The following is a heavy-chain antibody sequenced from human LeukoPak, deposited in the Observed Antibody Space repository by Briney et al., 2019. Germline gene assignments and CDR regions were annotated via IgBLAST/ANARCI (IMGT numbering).Heavy chain of an antibody. CDR3: ARGPNGSGSYPDY. CDR1: GGSFSGYY. Sequence: PSETLSLTCAVYGGSFSGYYWSWIRQPPGKGLEWIGEINHSGSTNYNPSLKSRVTISVDTSKNQFSLKLSSVTAADTAVYYCARGPNGSGSYPDYWGQGTLVTVSS. CDR2: INHSGST. J-gene: IGHJ4*02. V-gene: IGHV4-34*01. D-gene: IGHD3-10*01.